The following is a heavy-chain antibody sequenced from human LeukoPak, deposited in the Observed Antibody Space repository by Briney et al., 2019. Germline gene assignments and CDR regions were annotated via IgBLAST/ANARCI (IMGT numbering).Heavy chain of an antibody. CDR2: INHSGST. V-gene: IGHV4-34*01. CDR3: ARGAGMVRGVILEFYYYYMDV. D-gene: IGHD3-10*01. J-gene: IGHJ6*03. Sequence: SETLSLTCAVYGGSFSGYYWSWIRQPPGKGLEWIGEINHSGSTNYNPSLKGRVTISVDTSKNQFSLKLSSVTVADTAVYYCARGAGMVRGVILEFYYYYMDVWGKGTTVTVSS. CDR1: GGSFSGYY.